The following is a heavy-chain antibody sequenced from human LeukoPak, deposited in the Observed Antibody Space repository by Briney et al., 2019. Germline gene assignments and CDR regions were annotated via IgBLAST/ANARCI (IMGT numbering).Heavy chain of an antibody. D-gene: IGHD4-17*01. CDR2: IRYDGTNK. Sequence: GGSLRLSCAASGFTFSTYGIHWVRQAPGKGLEWVAFIRYDGTNKWYADSVKGRFTISRDNSKNMLYLQMNSLRAKDTAVYHCAKDRDYGDYPSAYYYYMDVWGKGTTVTVSS. J-gene: IGHJ6*03. CDR3: AKDRDYGDYPSAYYYYMDV. CDR1: GFTFSTYG. V-gene: IGHV3-30*02.